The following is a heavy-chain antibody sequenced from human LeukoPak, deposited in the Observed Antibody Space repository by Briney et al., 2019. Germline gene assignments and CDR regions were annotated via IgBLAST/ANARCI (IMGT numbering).Heavy chain of an antibody. D-gene: IGHD6-13*01. CDR3: ATLGASYSSSYFDY. Sequence: GGSLRLSCAASGFTFSSYAMSWVRQAPGKGLEWVSAISGSGGSTYYADSVKGRFTISRDNSKNTLYLQMNSLRAEDTAVYYCATLGASYSSSYFDYWGQGTLVTVSS. CDR1: GFTFSSYA. CDR2: ISGSGGST. J-gene: IGHJ4*02. V-gene: IGHV3-23*01.